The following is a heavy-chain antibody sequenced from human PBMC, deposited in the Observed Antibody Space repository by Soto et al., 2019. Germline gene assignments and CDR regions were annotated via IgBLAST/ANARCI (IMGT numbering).Heavy chain of an antibody. CDR2: IGYTGVTT. Sequence: GGSLRLSCAASGFTFSSYAMSWVRQAPGKGLEWVSAIGYTGVTTYYADSVKGRFTMSRDNSKNTLHLQMNSLRAEDTAVYYCAKDRNYYGSGASNWFDPWGQGTLVTVSS. D-gene: IGHD3-10*01. V-gene: IGHV3-23*01. J-gene: IGHJ5*02. CDR3: AKDRNYYGSGASNWFDP. CDR1: GFTFSSYA.